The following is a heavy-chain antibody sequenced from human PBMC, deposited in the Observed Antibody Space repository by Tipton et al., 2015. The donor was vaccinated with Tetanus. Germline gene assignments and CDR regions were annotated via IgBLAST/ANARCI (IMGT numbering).Heavy chain of an antibody. V-gene: IGHV1-69*06. CDR1: GGTFSTYA. Sequence: QSGAEVKKPGSSVRVYCKTSGGTFSTYAVSWVRQAPGHGTEWMGGIFPQFGTSSYAPKFQARVTLTADKSTGTVYMDLSSLRPDYTAVYYCVRPDSFFGGGSCSLALDSWGHISLITISS. CDR2: IFPQFGTS. D-gene: IGHD2-15*01. CDR3: VRPDSFFGGGSCSLALDS. J-gene: IGHJ5*01.